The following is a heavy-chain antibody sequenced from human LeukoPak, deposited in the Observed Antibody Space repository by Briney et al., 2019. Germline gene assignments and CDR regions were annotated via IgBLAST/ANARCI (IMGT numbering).Heavy chain of an antibody. CDR3: AREGRQDYVYFDY. D-gene: IGHD4-17*01. Sequence: SETLSLTCTVSGGSISDYYWSWIRQPPGKGLEWIGYINYSGNTNYNPSLKSRVTISVDTSKNQFSLRLTSVAAADTAVFYCAREGRQDYVYFDYWGQGSLVTVSS. CDR1: GGSISDYY. V-gene: IGHV4-59*01. J-gene: IGHJ4*02. CDR2: INYSGNT.